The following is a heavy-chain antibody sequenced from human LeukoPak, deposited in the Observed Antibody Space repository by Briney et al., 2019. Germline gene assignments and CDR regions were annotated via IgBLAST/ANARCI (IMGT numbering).Heavy chain of an antibody. CDR1: GFSVSGHY. V-gene: IGHV3-66*01. CDR2: LYSGGDT. J-gene: IGHJ4*02. D-gene: IGHD6-19*01. CDR3: ARGNTGYSSAWGRDFDY. Sequence: GGSLRLSCAASGFSVSGHYMSWVRRAPGKGLEWVSFLYSGGDTYYADSVKGSFTISRDTSKNTLYLQMNGLRAEDTAVYYCARGNTGYSSAWGRDFDYWGQGTLVTVSS.